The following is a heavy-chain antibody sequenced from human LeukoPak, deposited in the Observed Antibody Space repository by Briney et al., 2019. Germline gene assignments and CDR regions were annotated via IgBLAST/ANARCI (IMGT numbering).Heavy chain of an antibody. J-gene: IGHJ4*02. V-gene: IGHV3-21*04. D-gene: IGHD5-12*01. Sequence: GGSLRLSCAASGFTFSTYTMNWVRQAPGKGLEWVSSISSGSRDIYYADSVKGRFTISRDNAKNSLYLQMNSLRAEDTAIYYCAKGRGYSGYNFDYWGQGTLVTVSS. CDR1: GFTFSTYT. CDR3: AKGRGYSGYNFDY. CDR2: ISSGSRDI.